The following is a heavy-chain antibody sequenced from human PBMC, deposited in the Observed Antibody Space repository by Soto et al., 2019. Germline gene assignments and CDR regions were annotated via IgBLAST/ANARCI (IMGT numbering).Heavy chain of an antibody. CDR3: ARDADILTGSDAFDI. Sequence: QVQLVESGGGLVKPGGSLRLSCAASGFTFSDYYMSWIRQAPGKELEWVSYISSSSSYTNYADSVKGRFTISRDNAKNSLYLQINSLRAEDTAVYYCARDADILTGSDAFDIWGQGTMVTVSS. V-gene: IGHV3-11*05. D-gene: IGHD3-9*01. J-gene: IGHJ3*02. CDR1: GFTFSDYY. CDR2: ISSSSSYT.